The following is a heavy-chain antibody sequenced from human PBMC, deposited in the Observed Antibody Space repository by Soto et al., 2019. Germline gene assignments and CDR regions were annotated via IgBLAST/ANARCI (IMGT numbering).Heavy chain of an antibody. J-gene: IGHJ4*02. CDR3: ARGGSGGAYLKYYFDP. Sequence: PSETLSLTCAVSGGSISSSNWWSWVRQPPGKGLEWIGEIYHSGSTNYNPPLKSRVTISVDKSKNQFSLKVRSVTAADTAVYYCARGGSGGAYLKYYFDPWGQGTLVTVSS. CDR1: GGSISSSNW. D-gene: IGHD1-26*01. CDR2: IYHSGST. V-gene: IGHV4-4*02.